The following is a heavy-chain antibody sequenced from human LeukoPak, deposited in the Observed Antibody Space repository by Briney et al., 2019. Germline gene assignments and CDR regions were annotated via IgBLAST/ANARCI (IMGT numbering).Heavy chain of an antibody. CDR2: INPSGGST. CDR1: GYTFTSYY. Sequence: GASVKVPCKASGYTFTSYYMHWVRQAPGQGLEWMGIINPSGGSTIYAQKFQGRVTMTEDTSTDTAYMELSSLRSEDTAVYYCATGLVVAATRLGYWGQGTLVTVSS. V-gene: IGHV1-46*01. D-gene: IGHD2-15*01. J-gene: IGHJ4*02. CDR3: ATGLVVAATRLGY.